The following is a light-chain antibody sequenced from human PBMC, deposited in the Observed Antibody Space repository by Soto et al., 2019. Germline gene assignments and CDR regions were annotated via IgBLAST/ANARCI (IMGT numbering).Light chain of an antibody. CDR1: RYVAASY. CDR3: QQYGNSPIT. V-gene: IGKV3-20*01. J-gene: IGKJ5*01. Sequence: NALRQPPYTLSLSPGETATIYCTASRYVAASYVAWYQQKPGQAPRLLIYGASSRATGIPDRFTGRGSGTDFTLTINRLEPEDFAVYYCQQYGNSPITFGQGTRLEIK. CDR2: GAS.